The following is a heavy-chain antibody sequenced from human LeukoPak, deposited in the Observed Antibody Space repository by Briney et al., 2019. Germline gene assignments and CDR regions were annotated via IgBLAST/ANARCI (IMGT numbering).Heavy chain of an antibody. Sequence: SETLSLTCAVSGGSISSSNWWSWVRPPPGKGLEWIGEIYHSGSTNYNPSLKSRVTISVDKSKNQFSLKLSSVTAADTAVYYCARLPYYYGSGSYYKGLFDYWGQGTLVTVSS. CDR3: ARLPYYYGSGSYYKGLFDY. V-gene: IGHV4-4*02. CDR2: IYHSGST. D-gene: IGHD3-10*01. CDR1: GGSISSSNW. J-gene: IGHJ4*02.